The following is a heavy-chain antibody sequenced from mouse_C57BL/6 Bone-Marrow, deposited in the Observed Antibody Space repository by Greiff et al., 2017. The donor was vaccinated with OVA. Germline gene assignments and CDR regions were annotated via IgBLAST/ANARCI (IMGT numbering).Heavy chain of an antibody. CDR2: IWSGGST. V-gene: IGHV2-2*01. CDR1: GFSLPSYG. D-gene: IGHD1-1*01. J-gene: IGHJ4*01. CDR3: ARIGPLIYYYGSSYSYAKDY. Sequence: QVQLQQSGPGLVQPSQRLSITCTVSGFSLPSYGVHWVRQSPGKGLEWLGVIWSGGSTDYNAAFISRMGISKDNSKSQGLFNMNILQADDTAIYYCARIGPLIYYYGSSYSYAKDYWGQGTSVTVAS.